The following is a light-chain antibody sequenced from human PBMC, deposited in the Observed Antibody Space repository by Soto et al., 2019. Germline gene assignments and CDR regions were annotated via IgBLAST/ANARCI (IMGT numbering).Light chain of an antibody. V-gene: IGLV2-8*01. CDR3: CSYAASGSLL. CDR1: SSDVGGYNY. J-gene: IGLJ2*01. CDR2: EVS. Sequence: QSALTQPPSASGSPRQSVTISCTGTSSDVGGYNYVSWYQQHPGKAPKLMIYEVSERPSGVPDRFSGSKSSNTASLTISGLQAEDEADYYCCSYAASGSLLFGGGTQLTVL.